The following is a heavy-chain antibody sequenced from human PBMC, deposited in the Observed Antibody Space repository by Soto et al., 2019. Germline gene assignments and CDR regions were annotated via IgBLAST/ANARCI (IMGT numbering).Heavy chain of an antibody. D-gene: IGHD6-19*01. J-gene: IGHJ6*02. CDR2: IYPCDSYT. CDR3: ARHSSNFRYYDYAMDV. CDR1: GYTCTDYW. Sequence: PGESLKISCKVPGYTCTDYWIGCVRQLPGKGLDWMGIIYPCDSYTRYKPSFQGHGTITVDKSTSTAYLQWNTLKASDTARYYCARHSSNFRYYDYAMDVWGQGTTVTVSS. V-gene: IGHV5-51*01.